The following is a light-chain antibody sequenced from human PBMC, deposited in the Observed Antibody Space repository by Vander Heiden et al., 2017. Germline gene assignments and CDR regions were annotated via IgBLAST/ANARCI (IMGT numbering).Light chain of an antibody. CDR3: MQTLHFT. V-gene: IGKV2-28*01. CDR2: LDS. CDR1: PGLLHSIECNY. J-gene: IGKJ4*01. Sequence: DIALNQSPLSLPGTPGEPASISCRSSPGLLHSIECNYLDWYQQRQGQSPQLLIYLDSKRGSGVPVRFSGSGSGTDFTLKISRVEADDIWFYYCMQTLHFTFGGGTRVEIK.